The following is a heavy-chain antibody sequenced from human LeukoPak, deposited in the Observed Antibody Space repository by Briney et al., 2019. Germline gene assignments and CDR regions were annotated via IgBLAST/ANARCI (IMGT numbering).Heavy chain of an antibody. D-gene: IGHD1-26*01. CDR1: GYTFTSYY. CDR2: INPSGGST. J-gene: IGHJ4*02. CDR3: ARSESGSYPYFDY. Sequence: ASVKLSCKASGYTFTSYYMHWGRQAPGQGLEWMGIINPSGGSTSYAQKFQGRVTMTRDMSTSTVYMELSSLRSEDTAVYYCARSESGSYPYFDYWGQGTLVTVSS. V-gene: IGHV1-46*01.